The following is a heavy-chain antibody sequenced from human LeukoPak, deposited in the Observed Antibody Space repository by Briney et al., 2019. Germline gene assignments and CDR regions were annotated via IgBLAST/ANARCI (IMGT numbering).Heavy chain of an antibody. V-gene: IGHV3-7*01. CDR3: ARFRRIQLWLKSAFDI. J-gene: IGHJ3*02. CDR1: GFTFSSYW. D-gene: IGHD5-18*01. CDR2: IKQDGSEK. Sequence: GGSLRLSCAASGFTFSSYWMSWVRQAPGKGLEWVANIKQDGSEKYYVDSVKGRFTISGDNAKNSLYLQMNSLRAEDTAVYYCARFRRIQLWLKSAFDIWGQGTMVTVSS.